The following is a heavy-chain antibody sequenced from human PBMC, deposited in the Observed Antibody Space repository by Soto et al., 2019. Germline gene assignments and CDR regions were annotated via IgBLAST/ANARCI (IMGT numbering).Heavy chain of an antibody. CDR2: ISAYNGNT. D-gene: IGHD2-15*01. V-gene: IGHV1-18*01. J-gene: IGHJ4*02. CDR1: GYTFTSYG. Sequence: QVQLVQSGAEVKKPGASVKVSCKASGYTFTSYGITWVRQAPGQGLEWMGWISAYNGNTNYAQKLQGRVTMTTDTSTRTAYMELRSLRSDDTAVYYCARSGCSGGSCYSYYFDYWGQGTLVTVSS. CDR3: ARSGCSGGSCYSYYFDY.